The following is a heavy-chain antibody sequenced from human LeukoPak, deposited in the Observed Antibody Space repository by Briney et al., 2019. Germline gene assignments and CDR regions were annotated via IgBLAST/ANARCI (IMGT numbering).Heavy chain of an antibody. CDR2: IYYSGST. J-gene: IGHJ6*02. V-gene: IGHV4-59*08. Sequence: SETLSLTCTVSGDSMSSYYWSWIRQPPGKGLEWIGHIYYSGSTDYNPSLKSRLTISVDTSKNQLSLQLSSVTAADTAVYFCARQNSGARLNVWGQGTTVTVSS. D-gene: IGHD6-25*01. CDR3: ARQNSGARLNV. CDR1: GDSMSSYY.